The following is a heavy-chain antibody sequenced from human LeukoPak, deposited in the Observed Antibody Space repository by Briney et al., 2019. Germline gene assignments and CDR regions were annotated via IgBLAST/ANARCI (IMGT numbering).Heavy chain of an antibody. D-gene: IGHD2-2*01. Sequence: GGSLRLSCAASGFTFSSYAMTWVRQAPDKGLEWVSAISGSDGSTYYADSVKGRFTISRDDSQNTLYLQMNSLSAEDTAVYYCARVETSGGANCYALDYWGQGTLVTVSS. V-gene: IGHV3-23*01. CDR3: ARVETSGGANCYALDY. J-gene: IGHJ4*02. CDR2: ISGSDGST. CDR1: GFTFSSYA.